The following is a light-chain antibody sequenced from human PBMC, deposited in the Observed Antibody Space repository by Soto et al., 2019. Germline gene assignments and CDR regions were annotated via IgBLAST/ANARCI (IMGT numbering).Light chain of an antibody. Sequence: DIQMTQSPSSVSASIGDRVTITCRASQSISSGLACHQQKPGKAPNLMIYAASNLQSGVPSRFSVSGSGTDFTLTISGLQTEDVATYYCRQACSFLLTFGGGTKVEIK. CDR1: QSISSG. J-gene: IGKJ4*01. CDR3: RQACSFLLT. V-gene: IGKV1D-12*01. CDR2: AAS.